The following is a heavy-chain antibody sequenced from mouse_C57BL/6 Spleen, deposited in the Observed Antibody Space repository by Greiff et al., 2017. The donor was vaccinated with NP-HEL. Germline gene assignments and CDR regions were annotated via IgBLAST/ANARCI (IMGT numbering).Heavy chain of an antibody. CDR3: ARSPYYYGSSPDY. Sequence: VQLQQPGAELVKPGASVKLSCKASGYTFTSYWMHWVKQRPGQGLEWIGMIPPNSGSTNYNEKFKSKATLTVDKSSSTAYMQLSSLTSEDSAVYYCARSPYYYGSSPDYWGQGTTLTVSS. D-gene: IGHD1-1*01. V-gene: IGHV1-64*01. CDR1: GYTFTSYW. CDR2: IPPNSGST. J-gene: IGHJ2*01.